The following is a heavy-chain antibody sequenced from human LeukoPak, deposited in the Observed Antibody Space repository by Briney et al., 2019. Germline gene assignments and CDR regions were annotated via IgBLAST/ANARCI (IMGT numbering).Heavy chain of an antibody. J-gene: IGHJ4*02. V-gene: IGHV3-48*01. D-gene: IGHD5-12*01. CDR1: GFTFSNFP. CDR3: ARGTGYAHYFDY. Sequence: PGGSLRLSCEASGFTFSNFPINWVRQAPGKGLEWVSYISSSSGNTIYYADSVKGRFTISRDNAKDSLYLQMNSLRAEDTAIYDCARGTGYAHYFDYWGQGTLVTVSS. CDR2: ISSSSGNTI.